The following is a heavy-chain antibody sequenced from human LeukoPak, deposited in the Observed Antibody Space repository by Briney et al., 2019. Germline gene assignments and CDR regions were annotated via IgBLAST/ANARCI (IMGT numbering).Heavy chain of an antibody. D-gene: IGHD2-2*03. V-gene: IGHV3-21*01. CDR1: GFTFSIYS. CDR2: ISSGSTNI. CDR3: ARVGGYCSSVSNCYGDY. Sequence: PGGSLRLSCAASGFTFSIYSMNWVRQAPGKGLEWVSCISSGSTNIYYADSLRGRFTISRDNAKNSLHLQMNSLRAEDTAVYYCARVGGYCSSVSNCYGDYWGQGTLVTVSS. J-gene: IGHJ4*02.